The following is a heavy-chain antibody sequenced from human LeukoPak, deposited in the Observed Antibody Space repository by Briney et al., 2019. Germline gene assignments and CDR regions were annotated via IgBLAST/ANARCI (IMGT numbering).Heavy chain of an antibody. CDR2: ISAYNGNT. CDR3: ARDQGVTMVRGVIIAASDY. D-gene: IGHD3-10*01. Sequence: ASVKVSCKASGYTFTSYGISWVRQAPGQGLEWMGWISAYNGNTNYAQKLQGRVTMTTDTSTSTAYMELRSLRSDDTAVYYCARDQGVTMVRGVIIAASDYWGQGTLVTVSX. V-gene: IGHV1-18*01. J-gene: IGHJ4*02. CDR1: GYTFTSYG.